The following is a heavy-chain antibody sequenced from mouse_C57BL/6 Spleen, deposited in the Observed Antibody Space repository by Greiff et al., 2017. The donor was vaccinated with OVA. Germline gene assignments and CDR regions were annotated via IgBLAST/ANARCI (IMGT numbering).Heavy chain of an antibody. J-gene: IGHJ2*01. Sequence: QVHVKQPGTELVKPGASVKLSCKASGYTFTSYWMHWVKQRPGQGLEWIGNINPSNGGTNYNEKFKSKATLTVDKSSSTAYMQLSSLTSEDSAVYYCARSGQLRLRSYFDYWGQGTTLTVSS. D-gene: IGHD3-2*02. V-gene: IGHV1-53*01. CDR1: GYTFTSYW. CDR2: INPSNGGT. CDR3: ARSGQLRLRSYFDY.